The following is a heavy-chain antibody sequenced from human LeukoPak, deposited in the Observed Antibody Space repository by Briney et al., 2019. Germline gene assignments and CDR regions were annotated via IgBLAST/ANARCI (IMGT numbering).Heavy chain of an antibody. CDR1: GFTFGSYW. J-gene: IGHJ3*01. CDR2: INQDASVK. V-gene: IGHV3-7*03. D-gene: IGHD2-21*01. CDR3: AKGKVNHDGALDA. Sequence: GSLRLSCAAPGFTFGSYWMTWVRQTPGKGLEWVANINQDASVKQYLDSVKGRFTISRDNSKKTLYLQMNSLRAEDTAVYYCAKGKVNHDGALDAWGQGTLVTVSS.